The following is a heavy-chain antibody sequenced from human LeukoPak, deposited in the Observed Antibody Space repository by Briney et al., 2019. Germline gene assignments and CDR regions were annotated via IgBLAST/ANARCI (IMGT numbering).Heavy chain of an antibody. D-gene: IGHD6-13*01. J-gene: IGHJ6*02. CDR2: ISSSGSTI. V-gene: IGHV3-11*01. Sequence: GGSLRLSCAASGFTFSDYYMSWIRQAPGKGLEWVSYISSSGSTIYYADSVKGRFTISRDNAENSLYLQMNSLRAEDAAVYYCARDRFRQQLVIYYYYYGMDVWGQGTTVTVSS. CDR1: GFTFSDYY. CDR3: ARDRFRQQLVIYYYYYGMDV.